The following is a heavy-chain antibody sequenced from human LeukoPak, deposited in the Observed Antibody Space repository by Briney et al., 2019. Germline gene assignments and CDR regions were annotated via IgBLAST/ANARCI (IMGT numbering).Heavy chain of an antibody. D-gene: IGHD1-26*01. Sequence: GGSLRLSCAASGFTFSGSAMHWVRQASGKGLEWVGRIRSKAHSYATAYAASVKGRFTISRDDSKNTAYLQMNSLKTEDTAVYYCTRLPTRSIVGAYDAFDIWGQGTMVTVSS. CDR3: TRLPTRSIVGAYDAFDI. V-gene: IGHV3-73*01. CDR2: IRSKAHSYAT. J-gene: IGHJ3*02. CDR1: GFTFSGSA.